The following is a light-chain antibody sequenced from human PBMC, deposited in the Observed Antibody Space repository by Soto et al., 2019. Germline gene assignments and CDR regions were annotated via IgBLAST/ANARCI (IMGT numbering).Light chain of an antibody. CDR2: AAS. CDR1: QSISSY. V-gene: IGKV1-39*01. Sequence: DIQMTQSPSSLSAYVGDRVTITCRASQSISSYLNWYQQKPGKAPKLLISAASSLQSGVPSRFSGSGSGTDFTLSISSLQPEDFATYYCQQSYRTPQTFGQGTKVDIK. J-gene: IGKJ1*01. CDR3: QQSYRTPQT.